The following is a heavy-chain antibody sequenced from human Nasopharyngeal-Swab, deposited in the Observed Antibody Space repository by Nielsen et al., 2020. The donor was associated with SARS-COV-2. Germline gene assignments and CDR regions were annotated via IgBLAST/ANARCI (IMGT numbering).Heavy chain of an antibody. V-gene: IGHV3-53*01. CDR1: GLTVSSTY. D-gene: IGHD1-7*01. J-gene: IGHJ2*01. CDR2: TEIGGTT. Sequence: GGSLRLSCAVSGLTVSSTYMSWVRQAPGKGLEWVSVTEIGGTTHYADSVKGRFSISRDSSTNTLYLQMNNVRAEDTAVYYCARGGTISLYWYFDLWGRGTLVTVSS. CDR3: ARGGTISLYWYFDL.